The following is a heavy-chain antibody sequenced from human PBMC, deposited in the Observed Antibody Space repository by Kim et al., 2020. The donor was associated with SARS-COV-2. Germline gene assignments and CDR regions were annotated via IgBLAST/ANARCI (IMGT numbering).Heavy chain of an antibody. CDR2: IWSDESNK. CDR3: AKDLVWLGGTYSPTGFDAFDI. J-gene: IGHJ3*02. Sequence: GGSLRLSCAASGFTFSDYGIHWVRQAPGKGLEWVAVIWSDESNKYYADSVKGRFTISRDNSKNTLYLQMNSLRAEDTAVYYCAKDLVWLGGTYSPTGFDAFDIWGQGTMVTVSS. D-gene: IGHD1-26*01. CDR1: GFTFSDYG. V-gene: IGHV3-33*06.